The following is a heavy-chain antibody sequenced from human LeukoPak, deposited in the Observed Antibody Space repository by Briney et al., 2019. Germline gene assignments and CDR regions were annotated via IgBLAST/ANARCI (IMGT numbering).Heavy chain of an antibody. CDR1: GFTFSSYW. CDR2: IKQDGSEK. V-gene: IGHV3-7*01. D-gene: IGHD2-15*01. CDR3: ARAVVRYPFDY. J-gene: IGHJ4*02. Sequence: GGSLRLSCAASGFTFSSYWTSWVRQAPGKGLEWVANIKQDGSEKYYVDSVKGRFTISRDNAKNSLYLQMNSLRAEDTAVYYCARAVVRYPFDYWGQGTLVTVSS.